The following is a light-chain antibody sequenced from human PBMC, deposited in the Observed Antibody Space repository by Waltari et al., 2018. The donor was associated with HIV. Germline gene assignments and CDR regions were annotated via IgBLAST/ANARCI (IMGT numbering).Light chain of an antibody. J-gene: IGLJ2*01. Sequence: QYALIQLASYYGSTGESIILSCTGDSNNIGGYNLVYRYQQHPGSAPKLIIYGVTTRPSDVSSRFSGSKSGNTAALTISGLQAEDEAVYFCCSYAGADTPVVFGGGTKLTVL. CDR3: CSYAGADTPVV. V-gene: IGLV2-23*02. CDR1: SNNIGGYNL. CDR2: GVT.